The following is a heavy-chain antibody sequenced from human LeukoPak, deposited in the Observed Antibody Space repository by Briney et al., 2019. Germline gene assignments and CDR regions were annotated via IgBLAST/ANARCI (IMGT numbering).Heavy chain of an antibody. J-gene: IGHJ3*02. V-gene: IGHV3-21*01. Sequence: PGGSLRLSCAASGFTFSSYSMNWVRQAPGKGLEWVSSISSSSSYIYYADSVKGRFTISRDNAKNSLYLQMNSLRAEDTAVYYCARDPDSSGYYYPLGEAFDIWGQGTMVTVSS. CDR3: ARDPDSSGYYYPLGEAFDI. D-gene: IGHD3-22*01. CDR2: ISSSSSYI. CDR1: GFTFSSYS.